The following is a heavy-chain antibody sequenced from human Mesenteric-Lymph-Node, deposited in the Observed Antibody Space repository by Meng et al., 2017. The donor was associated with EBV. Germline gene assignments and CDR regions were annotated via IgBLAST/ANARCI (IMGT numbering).Heavy chain of an antibody. J-gene: IGHJ4*02. V-gene: IGHV4-30-2*01. Sequence: QLQLQESGSGLVKPSQTLSLTCGVSGDSISSEGYSWSWIRQPPGKGLEWIGEITPHRSTNYNPSLTSRVIISTDTSKNQFSVKLSSVTAADTAVYYCARGVAGRTSTWADYWGQGTLVTVSS. CDR2: ITPHRST. CDR1: GDSISSEGYS. D-gene: IGHD2-2*01. CDR3: ARGVAGRTSTWADY.